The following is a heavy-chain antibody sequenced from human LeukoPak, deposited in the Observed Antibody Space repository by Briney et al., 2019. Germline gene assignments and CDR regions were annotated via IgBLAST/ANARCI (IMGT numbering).Heavy chain of an antibody. D-gene: IGHD3-22*01. CDR3: ARDFPYYYDSSGYTDY. V-gene: IGHV1-2*02. CDR1: GYTFTGYY. J-gene: IGHJ4*02. CDR2: INPNSGGT. Sequence: ASVKVSCKASGYTFTGYYMHWVRQAPGQGLEWMGWINPNSGGTNYAQKFQGRVTMTRDTSISTAYMELSRLRSDDTAVYYCARDFPYYYDSSGYTDYWGQGTLVTVSS.